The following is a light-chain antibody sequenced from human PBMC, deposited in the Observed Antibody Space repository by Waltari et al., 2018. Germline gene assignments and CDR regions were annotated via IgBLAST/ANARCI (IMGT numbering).Light chain of an antibody. Sequence: DIVMTQAPLSSPVTLGQPASISCKSSQNLVHSDGNTYLNWLQQRPGQPPRLLIYQISNRFSVVPDSFSGSGAGTDFTLKISRVEAEDVGVYYCMQVTQFPHTFGQGTKLEIK. CDR2: QIS. J-gene: IGKJ2*01. V-gene: IGKV2-24*01. CDR3: MQVTQFPHT. CDR1: QNLVHSDGNTY.